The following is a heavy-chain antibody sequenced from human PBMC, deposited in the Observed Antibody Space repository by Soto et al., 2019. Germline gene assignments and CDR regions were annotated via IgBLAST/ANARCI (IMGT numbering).Heavy chain of an antibody. Sequence: SQTLPLTWTVSGGSSSNLGGYCISIHQHPGKGLEWIGYIYYSGSTYYNPSLKSRVTISVDTSKNQFSLKLSSVTAADTAVYYCARADFAVVLYSSSLTFDYWGQGTLVTVSS. CDR1: GGSSSNLGGY. J-gene: IGHJ4*02. V-gene: IGHV4-31*02. D-gene: IGHD6-6*01. CDR3: ARADFAVVLYSSSLTFDY. CDR2: IYYSGST.